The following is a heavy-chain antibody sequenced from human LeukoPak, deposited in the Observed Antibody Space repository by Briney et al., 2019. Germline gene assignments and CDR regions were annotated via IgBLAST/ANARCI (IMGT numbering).Heavy chain of an antibody. CDR3: ARDGTYYYDSSGPSYFDY. J-gene: IGHJ4*02. CDR1: GYTFTTYG. Sequence: GASVKVSCTASGYTFTTYGISWVRQPPGQGLEWMGWISAYNGNTNYAQKLQGRVTMTTDTSTSTAYMELRSLRSDDTAVYYCARDGTYYYDSSGPSYFDYWGQGTLVTVSS. V-gene: IGHV1-18*01. CDR2: ISAYNGNT. D-gene: IGHD3-22*01.